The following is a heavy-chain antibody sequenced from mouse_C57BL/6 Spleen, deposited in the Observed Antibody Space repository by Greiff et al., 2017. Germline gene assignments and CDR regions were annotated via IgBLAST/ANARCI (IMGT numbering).Heavy chain of an antibody. D-gene: IGHD2-1*01. CDR3: ARSDYGNLDY. CDR2: INPYNGGT. CDR1: GYTFTDYY. Sequence: EVQLVESGPVLVKPGASVKMSCKASGYTFTDYYMNWVKQSHGQSLEWIGVINPYNGGTSYNQKFTGKATLTVDKSSSTAYMELNSLTSEDAAVYDSARSDYGNLDYWGQGTTLTVSS. J-gene: IGHJ2*01. V-gene: IGHV1-19*01.